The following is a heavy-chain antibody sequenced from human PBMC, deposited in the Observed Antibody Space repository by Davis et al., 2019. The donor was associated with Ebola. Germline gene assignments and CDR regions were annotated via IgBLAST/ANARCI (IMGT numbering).Heavy chain of an antibody. CDR1: GFIFDDYG. V-gene: IGHV3-20*04. CDR2: VNWNGGGT. Sequence: PGGSLRLSCTASGFIFDDYGMSWVRQAPGKGLECICGVNWNGGGTRYADSVKGRFTISRDNAKNSLYLQINSLRAEDTALYYCAAGQQQLVLGYGARLYYYYYYGMDVWGKGTTVTVSS. CDR3: AAGQQQLVLGYGARLYYYYYYGMDV. J-gene: IGHJ6*04. D-gene: IGHD6-13*01.